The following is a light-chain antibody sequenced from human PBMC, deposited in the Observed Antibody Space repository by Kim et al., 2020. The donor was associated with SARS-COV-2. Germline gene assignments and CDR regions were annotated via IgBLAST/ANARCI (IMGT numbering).Light chain of an antibody. CDR3: QAWDSSTKV. Sequence: SYELTQPPSVSVSPGQTASITCPGDKLGDKYACWYQQKPGQSPVLVIYQDNKRPSGIPARFSGSNSGNTATLTISGTQAMDEADYYCQAWDSSTKVFGTG. CDR1: KLGDKY. CDR2: QDN. V-gene: IGLV3-1*01. J-gene: IGLJ1*01.